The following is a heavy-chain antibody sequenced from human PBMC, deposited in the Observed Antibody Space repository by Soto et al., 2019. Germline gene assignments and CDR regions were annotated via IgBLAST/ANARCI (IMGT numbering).Heavy chain of an antibody. CDR3: GRSPTPNWFDP. Sequence: GGSLRLSCAASGFTFSSYAMSWVRQAPGKGLEWVSAICGSGGNKYYADSVKGRFTISRDNPKNTLYLQMNSLRAEDTAVYYCGRSPTPNWFDPWGQGTLVTVSP. CDR2: ICGSGGNK. V-gene: IGHV3-23*01. J-gene: IGHJ5*02. CDR1: GFTFSSYA.